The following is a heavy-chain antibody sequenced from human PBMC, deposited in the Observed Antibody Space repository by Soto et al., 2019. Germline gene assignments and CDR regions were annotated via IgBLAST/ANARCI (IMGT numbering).Heavy chain of an antibody. CDR3: ARDRGPHETYEVRGAAPGPYYYGMDV. CDR1: GGTFSSYT. J-gene: IGHJ6*02. V-gene: IGHV1-69*04. D-gene: IGHD3-10*01. CDR2: IIPILGIA. Sequence: ASVKVSCKASGGTFSSYTISWVRQAPGQGLEWMGRIIPILGIANYAQKFQGRVTITADKSTSTAYMELSSLRSEDTAVYYCARDRGPHETYEVRGAAPGPYYYGMDVWGQGTTVTVSS.